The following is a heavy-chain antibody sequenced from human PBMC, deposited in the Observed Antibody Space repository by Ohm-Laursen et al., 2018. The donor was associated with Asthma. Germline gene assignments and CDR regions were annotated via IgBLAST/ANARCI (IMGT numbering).Heavy chain of an antibody. V-gene: IGHV3-33*01. Sequence: SSLRLSCAASGFTFSSYGMHWVRQAPGKGLEWVAVIWYDGSNKYYADSVKGRFTISRDNSKSTLYLQMNSLRAEDTAVYYCARGGYSYGYVRRENNEFDYWGQGTLVTVSS. CDR2: IWYDGSNK. CDR1: GFTFSSYG. CDR3: ARGGYSYGYVRRENNEFDY. D-gene: IGHD5-18*01. J-gene: IGHJ4*02.